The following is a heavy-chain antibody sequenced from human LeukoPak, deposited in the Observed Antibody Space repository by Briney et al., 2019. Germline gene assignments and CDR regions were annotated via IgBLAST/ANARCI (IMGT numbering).Heavy chain of an antibody. CDR2: INHSGST. Sequence: NPSETLSLTCAVHGGSFSGYYWSWVRQPPGKGLEWIGEINHSGSTNYNPSLKSRVTISVDTSKNQFSLKLSSVTAADTAVYYCASFGSGSYYNGSDYWGQGTLVTVSS. CDR3: ASFGSGSYYNGSDY. V-gene: IGHV4-34*01. J-gene: IGHJ4*02. CDR1: GGSFSGYY. D-gene: IGHD3-10*01.